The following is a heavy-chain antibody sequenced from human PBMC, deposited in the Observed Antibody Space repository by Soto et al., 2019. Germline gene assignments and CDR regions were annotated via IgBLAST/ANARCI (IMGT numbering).Heavy chain of an antibody. CDR3: ARDHARYCSSTSCYRYFDY. Sequence: QVQLVESGGGVVQPGRSLRLSCAASGFTFSSYAMHWVRQAPGKGLGWVAVISYDGSNKYYADSVKGRFTISRDNSKNTLYLQMNSLRAEDTAVYYCARDHARYCSSTSCYRYFDYWGQGTLVTVSS. CDR2: ISYDGSNK. V-gene: IGHV3-30-3*01. J-gene: IGHJ4*02. D-gene: IGHD2-2*01. CDR1: GFTFSSYA.